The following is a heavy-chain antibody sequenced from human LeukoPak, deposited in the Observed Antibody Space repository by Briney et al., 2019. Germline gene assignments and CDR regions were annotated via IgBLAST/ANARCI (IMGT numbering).Heavy chain of an antibody. CDR3: ATGHRRGRGIYDSSGRHFDY. CDR2: FDHEDGEK. Sequence: SVKVSLKVSVYTLTELFMHWVRQAPGKGREWMGGFDHEDGEKIYAQKFQGRVTTPEQTSTDTAYMELSSLRSEDTAVYYCATGHRRGRGIYDSSGRHFDYWGQGTLVTVSS. CDR1: VYTLTELF. V-gene: IGHV1-24*01. J-gene: IGHJ4*02. D-gene: IGHD3-22*01.